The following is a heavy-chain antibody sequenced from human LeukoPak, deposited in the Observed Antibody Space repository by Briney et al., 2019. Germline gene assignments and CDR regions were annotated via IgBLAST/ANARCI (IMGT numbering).Heavy chain of an antibody. CDR3: ARDVENYYDSHDLDY. CDR2: IIPIFGTA. Sequence: GASVKVSCKASGGTFSSYAISWVRQAPGQGLEWMGGIIPIFGTANYAQKFQGRVTITADESTSTVYMELSSLRSEDTAVYYCARDVENYYDSHDLDYWGQGTLVTVSS. D-gene: IGHD3-22*01. V-gene: IGHV1-69*01. CDR1: GGTFSSYA. J-gene: IGHJ4*02.